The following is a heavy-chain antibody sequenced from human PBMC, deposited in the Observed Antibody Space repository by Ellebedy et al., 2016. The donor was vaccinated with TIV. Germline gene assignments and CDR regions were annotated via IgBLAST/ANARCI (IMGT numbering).Heavy chain of an antibody. CDR1: GGSFSGYY. Sequence: MPSETLSLTCAVYGGSFSGYYWSWIRQHPGKGLEWIGYIYYSGSTNYNPSLKSRVTISVDTSKNQFSLKLSSVTAADTAVYYCARVSRRDGYNLGAFDIWGQGTMVTVSS. CDR2: IYYSGST. CDR3: ARVSRRDGYNLGAFDI. V-gene: IGHV4-59*01. D-gene: IGHD5-24*01. J-gene: IGHJ3*02.